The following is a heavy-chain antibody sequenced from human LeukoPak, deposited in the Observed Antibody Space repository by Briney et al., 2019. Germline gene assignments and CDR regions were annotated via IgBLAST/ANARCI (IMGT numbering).Heavy chain of an antibody. CDR1: GFTFSSYA. CDR2: ISGSGGST. D-gene: IGHD4-17*01. J-gene: IGHJ4*02. Sequence: GGSLRVSCAASGFTFSSYAMSWVRQAPGKGLEWVSSISGSGGSTYYPDSVKGRFAISRDNSKNTLYVQMNSLRAEDTAVYYCARAHTVTTVPWPSDYWGQGALVTVSS. CDR3: ARAHTVTTVPWPSDY. V-gene: IGHV3-23*01.